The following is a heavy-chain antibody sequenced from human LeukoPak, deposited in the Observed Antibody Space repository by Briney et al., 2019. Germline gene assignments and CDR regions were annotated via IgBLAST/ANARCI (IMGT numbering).Heavy chain of an antibody. J-gene: IGHJ4*02. D-gene: IGHD5-24*01. CDR1: GDSISGGNYY. CDR2: IYYSGST. V-gene: IGHV4-39*07. Sequence: SETLSLTCTVSGDSISGGNYYWGWIRQPPGKGLEWIGSIYYSGSTHYNPSLKSRVTISVDTSKNQFSLKLSSVTAADTAVYYCARDGEMGTIENYYDYWGQGTLVTVSS. CDR3: ARDGEMGTIENYYDY.